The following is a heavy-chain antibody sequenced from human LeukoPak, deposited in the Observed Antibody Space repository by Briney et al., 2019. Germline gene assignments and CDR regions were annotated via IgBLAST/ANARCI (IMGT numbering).Heavy chain of an antibody. D-gene: IGHD6-19*01. CDR2: IIPILGIA. V-gene: IGHV1-69*04. CDR1: GGTFSSYA. J-gene: IGHJ4*02. Sequence: SVKVSCRASGGTFSSYAISWVRQAPGQGLEWMGRIIPILGIANYAQKFQGRVTITADKSTSTAYMELSSLRSEDTAVYYCAREEGQWLANYWGQGTLVTVSS. CDR3: AREEGQWLANY.